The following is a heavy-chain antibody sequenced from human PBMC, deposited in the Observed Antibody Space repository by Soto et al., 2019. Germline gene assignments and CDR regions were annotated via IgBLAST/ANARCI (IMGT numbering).Heavy chain of an antibody. CDR3: ARDHPHSYGVYYFDY. CDR2: IYSSGST. CDR1: GGSISNYY. V-gene: IGHV4-59*01. D-gene: IGHD5-18*01. J-gene: IGHJ4*02. Sequence: SETLSLTCTVSGGSISNYYWSWIRQPPGKGLEWIGYIYSSGSTHYNPSLQSRVTISIDTSKNQVSLKVDSVTAADTAVYYCARDHPHSYGVYYFDYWGQGTPVTVSS.